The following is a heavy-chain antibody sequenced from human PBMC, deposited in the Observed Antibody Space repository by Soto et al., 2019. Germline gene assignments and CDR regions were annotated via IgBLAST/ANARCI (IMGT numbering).Heavy chain of an antibody. CDR1: GYTFTGYD. CDR3: ARYFGYIEQELQVRNCYGMDX. D-gene: IGHD1-7*01. J-gene: IGHJ6*02. V-gene: IGHV1-2*04. CDR2: INPNSGGT. Sequence: ASVKVSCKASGYTFTGYDMHWVRQAPGQGLEWMGWINPNSGGTNYAQKFQGWVTMTRDTSISTDYMELSRLRSDDTAVYYCARYFGYIEQELQVRNCYGMDXWGRVTTVTVSS.